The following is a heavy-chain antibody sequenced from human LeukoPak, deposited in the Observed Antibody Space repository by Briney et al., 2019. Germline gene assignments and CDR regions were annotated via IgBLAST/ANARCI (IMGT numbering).Heavy chain of an antibody. CDR1: GGSISSYY. D-gene: IGHD5-24*01. CDR3: ARDPRRWLVYYYYYMDV. V-gene: IGHV4-4*07. J-gene: IGHJ6*03. Sequence: SETLSLTCTVSGGSISSYYWSWIRQPAGKGLEWIGRIHTRSTNYNPSLKSRVTMSVDTSKNQFSLKLSSVTAADTAVYYCARDPRRWLVYYYYYMDVWGKGTTVTVSS. CDR2: IHTRST.